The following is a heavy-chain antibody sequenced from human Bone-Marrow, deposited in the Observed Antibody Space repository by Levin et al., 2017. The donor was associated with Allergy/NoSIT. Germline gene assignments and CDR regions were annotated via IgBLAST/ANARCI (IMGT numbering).Heavy chain of an antibody. D-gene: IGHD2-2*01. CDR2: VNTYTGRP. CDR1: GYTLTTYA. CDR3: ARGPSCSSATCWGWGWSDP. J-gene: IGHJ5*02. V-gene: IGHV7-4-1*02. Sequence: AASVKVSCKASGYTLTTYALNWVRQAPGQGLEWMGWVNTYTGRPAYAQGFTGRFVFSLDTSVGTAFLQISSLRPEDTAVYYCARGPSCSSATCWGWGWSDPWGQGTLVTVSS.